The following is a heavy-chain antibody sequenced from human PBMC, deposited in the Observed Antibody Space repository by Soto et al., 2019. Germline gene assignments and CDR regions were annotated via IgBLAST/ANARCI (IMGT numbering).Heavy chain of an antibody. J-gene: IGHJ6*02. CDR1: GYTLTELS. CDR3: ATEQYCSSTSCYGYYGMDV. V-gene: IGHV1-24*01. CDR2: FDPEDGET. D-gene: IGHD2-2*01. Sequence: QVQLVQSGAEVKKPGASVKVSCKVSGYTLTELSMHWVRQAPGKGLEWMGGFDPEDGETIYAQKFQGRVTMTEDTSTDTAYMELSSLRSEDTAVYYCATEQYCSSTSCYGYYGMDVWGQGTTVTVSS.